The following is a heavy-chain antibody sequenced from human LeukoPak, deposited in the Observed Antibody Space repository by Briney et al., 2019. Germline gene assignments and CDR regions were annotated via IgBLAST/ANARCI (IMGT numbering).Heavy chain of an antibody. J-gene: IGHJ6*02. D-gene: IGHD2-2*01. V-gene: IGHV1-24*01. Sequence: ASVKVSCKVSGYTLTEFSMHWVRQAPGKGLEWMGGFDPEDGETIYAQKFQGRVTMTEDTSTDTAYMELSSLRSEDTAVYYCARDGAIVLPAATHYYGMDVWGQGTMVTVSS. CDR2: FDPEDGET. CDR1: GYTLTEFS. CDR3: ARDGAIVLPAATHYYGMDV.